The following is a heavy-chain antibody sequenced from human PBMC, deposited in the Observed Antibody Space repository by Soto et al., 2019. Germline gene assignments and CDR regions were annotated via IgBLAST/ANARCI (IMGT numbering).Heavy chain of an antibody. CDR2: ISSSSSTI. D-gene: IGHD5-18*01. J-gene: IGHJ3*02. V-gene: IGHV3-48*02. Sequence: GGSLRLSCAASGFTFSSYSMNWVRQAPGKGLEWVSYISSSSSTIYYADSVKGRFTISRDNAKNSLYLQMNSLRDEDTAVYYCARGLDTAMAKLGSFDIWGQGTMVTVSS. CDR3: ARGLDTAMAKLGSFDI. CDR1: GFTFSSYS.